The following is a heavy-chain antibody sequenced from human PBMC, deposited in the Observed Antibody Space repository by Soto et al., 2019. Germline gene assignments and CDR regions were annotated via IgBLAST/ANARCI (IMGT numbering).Heavy chain of an antibody. CDR3: ARDSSGWYYFDY. CDR2: IYYSGST. J-gene: IGHJ4*02. D-gene: IGHD6-19*01. Sequence: QVQLQESGPGLVKPSQTLSLTCTVSGGSISSGDYYWSWIRQPPGKGLEWIGYIYYSGSTYYNPSLKSRXXIXVXXSKNQFSLKLSSVTAADTAVYYCARDSSGWYYFDYWGQGTLVTVSS. V-gene: IGHV4-30-4*01. CDR1: GGSISSGDYY.